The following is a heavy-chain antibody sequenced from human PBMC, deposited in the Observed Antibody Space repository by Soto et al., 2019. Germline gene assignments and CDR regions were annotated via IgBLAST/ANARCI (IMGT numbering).Heavy chain of an antibody. D-gene: IGHD1-26*01. J-gene: IGHJ3*02. CDR2: IYYSGST. CDR1: GGSISSYY. Sequence: SETLSLTCTVSGGSISSYYWSWIRQPPGKGLERIGYIYYSGSTNYNPSLKSRVTISVDTSKNQFSLKLSSVTAADTAVYYCARASSGSYSDAFDIWGQGTMVTVSS. CDR3: ARASSGSYSDAFDI. V-gene: IGHV4-59*01.